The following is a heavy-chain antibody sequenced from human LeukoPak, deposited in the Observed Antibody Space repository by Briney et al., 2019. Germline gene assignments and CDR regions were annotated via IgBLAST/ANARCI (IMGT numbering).Heavy chain of an antibody. J-gene: IGHJ4*02. V-gene: IGHV1-18*01. CDR2: ISNYNGNT. Sequence: ASVKVSLQASGYRFVSYGISWVRQPPGQGPAWMGGISNYNGNTKYAQKFQGRVTMKTDTSTRPAYLALRSLREDHTAVHYCPRDVDCGIFVSIDYWGQGTLVTVSS. CDR1: GYRFVSYG. D-gene: IGHD3-3*01. CDR3: PRDVDCGIFVSIDY.